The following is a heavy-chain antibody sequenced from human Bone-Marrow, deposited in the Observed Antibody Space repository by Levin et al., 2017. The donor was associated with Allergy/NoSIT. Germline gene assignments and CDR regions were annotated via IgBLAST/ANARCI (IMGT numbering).Heavy chain of an antibody. CDR3: AKALYGSGLSYYYYGMDV. V-gene: IGHV3-30*18. J-gene: IGHJ6*02. D-gene: IGHD3-10*01. CDR1: GLSSGFTG. Sequence: PGGSLRLSCVASGLSSGFTGMHWVRQAPGKGPEWVAVTSDDGNNKHYGDSVKGRFTISRDNSKDTVYLQMNSLRPEDTAVYYCAKALYGSGLSYYYYGMDVWGQGTTVTVSS. CDR2: TSDDGNNK.